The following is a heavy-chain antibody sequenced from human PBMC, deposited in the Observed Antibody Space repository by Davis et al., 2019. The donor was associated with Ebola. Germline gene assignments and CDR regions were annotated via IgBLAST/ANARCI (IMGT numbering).Heavy chain of an antibody. CDR1: GFTFNNAW. CDR3: TTAGFSSSRGEY. J-gene: IGHJ4*02. CDR2: IKSKTDGGAT. Sequence: GESLKISCAASGFTFNNAWMSWVRQAPGQGLEWVGRIKSKTDGGATNYAAAVKGRFTISTDDSKDILYLQMDSLETEDTAVYYCTTAGFSSSRGEYWGPGTLATVSS. D-gene: IGHD6-13*01. V-gene: IGHV3-15*01.